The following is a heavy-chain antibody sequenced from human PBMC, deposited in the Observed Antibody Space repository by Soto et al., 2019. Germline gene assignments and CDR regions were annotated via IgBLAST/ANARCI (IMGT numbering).Heavy chain of an antibody. CDR2: MNPNSGNT. J-gene: IGHJ6*02. D-gene: IGHD1-1*01. V-gene: IGHV1-8*02. Sequence: ASVKVSCKASGYTFTGYYMHWVRQAPGQGLEWMGWMNPNSGNTGYAQKFRGRVTMTRNTSISTAYMELSSLRSEDTAVYYCARERTGTTSMDVWGQGTTVTVSS. CDR1: GYTFTGYY. CDR3: ARERTGTTSMDV.